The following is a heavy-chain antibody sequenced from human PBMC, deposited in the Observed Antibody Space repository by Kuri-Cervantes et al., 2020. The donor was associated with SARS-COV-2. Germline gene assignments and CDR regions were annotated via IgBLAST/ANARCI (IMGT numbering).Heavy chain of an antibody. D-gene: IGHD2-15*01. CDR3: ARAGGSGGTSNYYYYMDV. J-gene: IGHJ6*03. Sequence: GESLKISCAASGITFSSHSMNWVRQAPGKGLEWVSCTSSGSTYIYYVDSVKGRFTISRDNAKNSLYLQMNSLRAEDTAVYYCARAGGSGGTSNYYYYMDVWGKGTTVTVSS. CDR1: GITFSSHS. CDR2: TSSGSTYI. V-gene: IGHV3-21*01.